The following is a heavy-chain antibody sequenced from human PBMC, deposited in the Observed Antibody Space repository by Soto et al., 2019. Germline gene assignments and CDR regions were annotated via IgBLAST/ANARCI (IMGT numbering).Heavy chain of an antibody. CDR3: ARIYCSSPPDNYYYYGMDV. CDR1: GGTFSSYA. CDR2: IIPIFGKA. V-gene: IGHV1-69*01. D-gene: IGHD2-2*01. J-gene: IGHJ6*02. Sequence: QVQLVQSGAEVKKPGSSVKVSCKASGGTFSSYAISWVRQAPGQGLEWMGGIIPIFGKANYAQKFQGRVTITADESTSTAYMVLSSLRSEDTAVYYCARIYCSSPPDNYYYYGMDVWGQGTTVTVSS.